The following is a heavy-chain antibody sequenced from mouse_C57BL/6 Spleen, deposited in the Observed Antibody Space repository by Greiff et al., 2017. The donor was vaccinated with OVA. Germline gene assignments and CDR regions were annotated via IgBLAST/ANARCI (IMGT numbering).Heavy chain of an antibody. V-gene: IGHV1-69*01. CDR3: ARRGRYSNSYYFDY. J-gene: IGHJ2*01. D-gene: IGHD2-5*01. Sequence: QVQLQQPGAELVMPGASVKLSCKASGYTFTSYWMHWVKQRPGQGLEWTGEIDPSDSYTNYNQKFKGKSTLTVDKSSSTAYMQLSSLTSEDSAVYYFARRGRYSNSYYFDYWGQGTTLTGSS. CDR1: GYTFTSYW. CDR2: IDPSDSYT.